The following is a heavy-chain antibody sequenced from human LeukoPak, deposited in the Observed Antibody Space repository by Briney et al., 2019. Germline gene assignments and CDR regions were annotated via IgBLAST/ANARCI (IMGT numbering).Heavy chain of an antibody. D-gene: IGHD1-26*01. Sequence: PGGSLRLSCAASGFTFSSYAMHWVRQAPGKGLEYVSAISSNGGSTYYANSMKGRFTISRDNSKNTLYLHMGSLRVEGMAVYYCARRGSYYGDSMDYWGQGTLVTVSS. V-gene: IGHV3-64*01. CDR2: ISSNGGST. CDR3: ARRGSYYGDSMDY. J-gene: IGHJ4*02. CDR1: GFTFSSYA.